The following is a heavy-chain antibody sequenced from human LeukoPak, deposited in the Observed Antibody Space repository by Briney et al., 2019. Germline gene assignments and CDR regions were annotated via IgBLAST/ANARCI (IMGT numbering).Heavy chain of an antibody. D-gene: IGHD5-18*01. CDR3: ARAAGDSYGYRYYFDY. CDR1: GYTFTSYY. J-gene: IGHJ4*02. Sequence: GASVKVSCKASGYTFTSYYIHWVRQAPGQGFEWMGLINPNGGSTDYAQKFQGRVTMTRDTSTSTVYMELSSLRSEDAAVYYCARAAGDSYGYRYYFDYWGQGTLVTVSS. V-gene: IGHV1-46*01. CDR2: INPNGGST.